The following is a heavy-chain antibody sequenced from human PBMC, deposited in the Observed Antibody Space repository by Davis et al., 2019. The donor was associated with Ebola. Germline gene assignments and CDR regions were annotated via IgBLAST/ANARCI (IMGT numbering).Heavy chain of an antibody. J-gene: IGHJ4*02. Sequence: PGGSLRLSCTASGFTFGDYAISWVRQAPGKGLEWVGFIRSKAYGGTTEYAASVKGRFTVSRDDSKNSLYLQMNTLGTEDTAVYYCAKAGSSGWRDFDYWGQGTLVTVSS. CDR3: AKAGSSGWRDFDY. V-gene: IGHV3-49*04. CDR1: GFTFGDYA. D-gene: IGHD6-25*01. CDR2: IRSKAYGGTT.